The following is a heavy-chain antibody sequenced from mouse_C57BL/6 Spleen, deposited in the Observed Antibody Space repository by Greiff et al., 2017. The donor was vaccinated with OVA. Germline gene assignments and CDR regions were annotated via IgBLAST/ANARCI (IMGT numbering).Heavy chain of an antibody. J-gene: IGHJ1*03. CDR1: GYSFTGYY. V-gene: IGHV1-42*01. CDR3: ARGGFYGSSHWYFDV. Sequence: EVQLQQSGPELVKPGASVKISCKASGYSFTGYYMNWVKQSPEKSLEWIGEINPSTGGTTYTQKFKAKATLTVDTSSSTAYMQLKSLTSEDSAVYYCARGGFYGSSHWYFDVWGTGTTVTVSS. CDR2: INPSTGGT. D-gene: IGHD1-1*01.